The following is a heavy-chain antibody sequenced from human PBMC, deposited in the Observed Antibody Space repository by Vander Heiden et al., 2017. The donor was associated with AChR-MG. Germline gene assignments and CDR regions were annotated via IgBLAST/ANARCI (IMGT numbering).Heavy chain of an antibody. J-gene: IGHJ4*02. CDR2: IRSDGNDK. Sequence: QVQLVESGGGVVQPGGSLRLSCEASGIPSRPCGMHWVRQAPGKGLEWVAFIRSDGNDKYYADSVRGRFTISRDNSKNTLYLQMNSLRAEDTAVYFCAGVVVAATRHFDYWGQGTLVTVSS. D-gene: IGHD2-15*01. CDR1: GIPSRPCG. CDR3: AGVVVAATRHFDY. V-gene: IGHV3-30*02.